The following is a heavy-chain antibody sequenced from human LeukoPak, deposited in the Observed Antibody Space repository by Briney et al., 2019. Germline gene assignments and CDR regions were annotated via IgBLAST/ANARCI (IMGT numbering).Heavy chain of an antibody. CDR3: AAVPNANAWYWDDAFDI. CDR2: IVVCSGNK. Sequence: ASVKVSCKASGFTFTTSAVKRVRQARGQRLEWLGRIVVCSGNKDHAQKFQGRITITRDISTSTAYMELSSLTSDDTAVYYCAAVPNANAWYWDDAFDIWGQGTMVTVSS. V-gene: IGHV1-58*01. CDR1: GFTFTTSA. D-gene: IGHD2-8*02. J-gene: IGHJ3*02.